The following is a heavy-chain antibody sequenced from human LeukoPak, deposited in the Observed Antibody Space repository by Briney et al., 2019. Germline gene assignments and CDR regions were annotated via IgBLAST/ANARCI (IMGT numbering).Heavy chain of an antibody. V-gene: IGHV3-49*04. J-gene: IGHJ5*02. Sequence: GRSLRLSCTASGFTFGDYAMSWVRQAPGKGLEWVGFIRSKAYGGTTEYAASVKGRFTISRDDSKSIAYLQMNSLKTEDTAVYYCTRDRYYDILTGYPNWFDPWGQGTLVTVPS. CDR1: GFTFGDYA. D-gene: IGHD3-9*01. CDR3: TRDRYYDILTGYPNWFDP. CDR2: IRSKAYGGTT.